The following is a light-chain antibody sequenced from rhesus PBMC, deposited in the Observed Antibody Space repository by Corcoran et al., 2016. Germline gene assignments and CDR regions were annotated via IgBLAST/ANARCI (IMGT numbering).Light chain of an antibody. CDR1: QGISNW. J-gene: IGKJ2*01. CDR2: AAS. Sequence: DIQMTQSPSSLSASVGDRVTITCQASQGISNWLAWYQRKTGKAPKLLIWAASSLQSGVPSRFSGSGSGTDFTLTISSLQPEDFATYYCQQHNSHPYSFGQGTKVEIK. V-gene: IGKV1-33*02. CDR3: QQHNSHPYS.